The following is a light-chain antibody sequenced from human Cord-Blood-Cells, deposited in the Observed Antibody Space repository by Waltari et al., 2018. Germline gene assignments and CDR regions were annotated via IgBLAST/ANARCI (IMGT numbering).Light chain of an antibody. Sequence: SYELTQPPSVSVSPAQTARITCSADAFPKQYAYWYQQKPGQAPVLVIYKDSEMPAGIPERFSGSSSGTTVTLTIIGVQAEDEADYYCQSADSSGTYVVFGGGTKLTVL. J-gene: IGLJ2*01. CDR3: QSADSSGTYVV. V-gene: IGLV3-25*02. CDR2: KDS. CDR1: AFPKQY.